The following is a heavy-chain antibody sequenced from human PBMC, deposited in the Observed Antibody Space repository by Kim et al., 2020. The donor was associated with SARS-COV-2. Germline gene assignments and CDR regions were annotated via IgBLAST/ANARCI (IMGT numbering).Heavy chain of an antibody. J-gene: IGHJ4*02. CDR3: AKDRDYYDPLLDY. Sequence: YADSVKGRFTIPRDNSKNTLYLQMNSLRAEDTAVYYCAKDRDYYDPLLDYWGQGTLVTVSS. D-gene: IGHD3-22*01. V-gene: IGHV3-33*06.